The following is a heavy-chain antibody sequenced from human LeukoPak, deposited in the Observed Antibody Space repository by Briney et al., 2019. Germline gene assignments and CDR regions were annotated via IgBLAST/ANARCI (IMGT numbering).Heavy chain of an antibody. J-gene: IGHJ3*02. CDR1: GGSISGFY. V-gene: IGHV4-59*01. CDR3: ARFGHYAFDI. Sequence: SETLSLTCTVSGGSISGFYWSWIRQSPGKGLELIGYIHYSGSTNYNPSLRSRVTVSVDASKNQFSLNLSSVTAADTAVYYCARFGHYAFDIWGQGTLCTVSS. D-gene: IGHD3-16*01. CDR2: IHYSGST.